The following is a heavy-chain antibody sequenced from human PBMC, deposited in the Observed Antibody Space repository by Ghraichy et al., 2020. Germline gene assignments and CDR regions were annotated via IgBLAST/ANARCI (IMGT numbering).Heavy chain of an antibody. V-gene: IGHV4-59*01. CDR2: IYYSGST. CDR3: ARCGYCSSTRHYYGMDV. CDR1: GGSISSYY. D-gene: IGHD2-2*01. J-gene: IGHJ6*02. Sequence: SQTLSLTCTVSGGSISSYYWSWIRQPPGKGLEWIGYIYYSGSTNYNPSLKSRVTISVDTSKNQFSLKLSSVTAADTAVYYCARCGYCSSTRHYYGMDVWGQGTTVTVSS.